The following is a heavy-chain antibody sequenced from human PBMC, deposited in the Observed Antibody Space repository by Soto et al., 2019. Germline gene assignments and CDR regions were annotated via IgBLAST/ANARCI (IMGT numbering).Heavy chain of an antibody. CDR3: ARDLMSYMWELPDAFDI. D-gene: IGHD1-26*01. J-gene: IGHJ3*02. CDR1: GFTFSSYE. Sequence: EVQLVESGGCLVQPGGSLRLSCAASGFTFSSYEMNWVRQAPGKGLEWVSYISSSGSTIYYADSVKGRFTISRDNAKNSLYLQMNSLRAADTAVYYCARDLMSYMWELPDAFDIWGQGTMVTVSS. CDR2: ISSSGSTI. V-gene: IGHV3-48*03.